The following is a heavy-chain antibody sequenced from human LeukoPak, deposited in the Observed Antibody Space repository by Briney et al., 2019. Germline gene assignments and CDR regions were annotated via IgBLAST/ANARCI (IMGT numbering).Heavy chain of an antibody. J-gene: IGHJ4*02. CDR3: ARDWATYYYDSSGYYPQGIDY. CDR1: GFTFSSYS. V-gene: IGHV3-21*01. Sequence: GGSLRLSCAASGFTFSSYSMNWVRQAPGKGLEWVSSISSSSSYIYYADSVKGRFTISRDNAKNSLYLQMNSLRAEDTAVYYCARDWATYYYDSSGYYPQGIDYWGQGTLVTVSS. D-gene: IGHD3-22*01. CDR2: ISSSSSYI.